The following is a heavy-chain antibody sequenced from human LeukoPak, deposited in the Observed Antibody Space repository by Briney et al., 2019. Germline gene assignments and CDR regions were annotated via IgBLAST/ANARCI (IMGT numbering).Heavy chain of an antibody. CDR1: GFTFSSYG. D-gene: IGHD2-8*02. CDR3: AKGPFSSYWWYFDS. CDR2: ISGSGGST. J-gene: IGHJ4*02. Sequence: PGGSLRLSCAASGFTFSSYGMSWVRQAPGKGLEWVSAISGSGGSTYYADSVKGRFTISRDNSKNTLYLQMNSLRAEDTAVYYCAKGPFSSYWWYFDSWGQGTLVTVSS. V-gene: IGHV3-23*01.